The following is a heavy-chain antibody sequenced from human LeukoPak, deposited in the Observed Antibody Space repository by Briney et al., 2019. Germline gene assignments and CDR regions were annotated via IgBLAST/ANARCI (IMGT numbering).Heavy chain of an antibody. Sequence: GGSLRLSCAASGFTFSSYNLNWVRQAPGMGLEWVSSITVSSTYISYADSVKGRFTISRDNAKNSLYLQMNSLRAEDTAVYYCARAYEYGFDCWGQGTLVTVSS. J-gene: IGHJ4*02. V-gene: IGHV3-21*04. D-gene: IGHD6-6*01. CDR2: ITVSSTYI. CDR3: ARAYEYGFDC. CDR1: GFTFSSYN.